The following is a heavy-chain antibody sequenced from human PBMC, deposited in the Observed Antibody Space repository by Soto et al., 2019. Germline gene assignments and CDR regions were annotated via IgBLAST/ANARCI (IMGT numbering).Heavy chain of an antibody. CDR2: VYISGST. Sequence: PSETLSLTCNVSIGSVSNGGYTWTWILHPPGKGLEWIGYVYISGSTKHNPSLKSRVTMSVDASKNQFSLKLTSMTTADTAVYYCASLSAATTRTQFWGQGTMVNVSS. CDR3: ASLSAATTRTQF. J-gene: IGHJ1*01. V-gene: IGHV4-61*08. CDR1: IGSVSNGGYT. D-gene: IGHD1-26*01.